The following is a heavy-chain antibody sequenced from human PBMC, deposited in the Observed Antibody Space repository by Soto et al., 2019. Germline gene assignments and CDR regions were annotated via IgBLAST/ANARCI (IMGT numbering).Heavy chain of an antibody. D-gene: IGHD6-25*01. CDR3: ARADAPHISGTY. Sequence: QVQLQESGPGLVKPSETLSLTCSVSAGSVPSGTYYWSWIRQPPGKGLEWIGSIYYTGTTNYNPYLKSRATVSVDTSKNQFSLKVSSVTAADTAVYYCARADAPHISGTYWGQGTLVTVSS. V-gene: IGHV4-61*01. J-gene: IGHJ4*02. CDR1: AGSVPSGTYY. CDR2: IYYTGTT.